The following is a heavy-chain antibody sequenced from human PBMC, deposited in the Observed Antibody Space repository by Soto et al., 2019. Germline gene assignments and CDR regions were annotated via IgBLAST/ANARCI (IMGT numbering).Heavy chain of an antibody. J-gene: IGHJ5*02. CDR3: ATLPPRIVLVKTEIPT. D-gene: IGHD2-8*02. CDR1: GGSISSGDYY. Sequence: TSETLSLTCTVSGGSISSGDYYWSWIRQPPAKGLEMIGYIYYSGSTYYNPSLKSRVTISVDTSKNQFSLELRAVTAADTAVYYCATLPPRIVLVKTEIPTWGQGTLVTFSS. CDR2: IYYSGST. V-gene: IGHV4-30-4*01.